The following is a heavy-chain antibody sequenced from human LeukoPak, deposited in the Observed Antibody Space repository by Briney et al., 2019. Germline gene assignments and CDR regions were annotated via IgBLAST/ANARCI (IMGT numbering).Heavy chain of an antibody. CDR2: IYSGGST. CDR3: ATSNYQDYYYYGMDV. Sequence: GGSLRLSCAASGFTFSSNYMSWVRQAPGKGLEWVSVIYSGGSTYYADSVKGRFTISRDNSKNTLYLQMNSLRAEDTAVYYCATSNYQDYYYYGMDVWGQGTTVTVSS. J-gene: IGHJ6*02. D-gene: IGHD5-24*01. CDR1: GFTFSSNY. V-gene: IGHV3-66*01.